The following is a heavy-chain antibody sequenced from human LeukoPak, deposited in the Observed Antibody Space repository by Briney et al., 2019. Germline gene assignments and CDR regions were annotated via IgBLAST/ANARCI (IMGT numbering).Heavy chain of an antibody. CDR1: GYTFTGYY. J-gene: IGHJ6*02. CDR3: ARGPPVVAATYYYYGMDV. CDR2: INPNSGGT. Sequence: ASVKVSCEASGYTFTGYYMHWVRQAPGQGLEWMGWINPNSGGTNYAQKFQGWVTMTRDTSISTAYMELSRLRSDDTAVYYCARGPPVVAATYYYYGMDVWGQGTTVTVSS. D-gene: IGHD2-15*01. V-gene: IGHV1-2*04.